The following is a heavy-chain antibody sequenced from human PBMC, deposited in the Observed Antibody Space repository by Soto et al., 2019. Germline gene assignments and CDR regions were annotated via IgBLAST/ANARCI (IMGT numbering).Heavy chain of an antibody. J-gene: IGHJ6*02. V-gene: IGHV3-33*01. CDR1: GFTFSSYG. Sequence: QVQLGESGGGVVQPGRSLRLACAASGFTFSSYGMHWVRRAPGKGLEWVAVICNDGRNKDYADSVKGRFTISRDNSKNTLYLQMNSLRAEDRAVYDCARDGGDTGPDYGMDVWGQGTTVTVSS. CDR2: ICNDGRNK. CDR3: ARDGGDTGPDYGMDV. D-gene: IGHD5-18*01.